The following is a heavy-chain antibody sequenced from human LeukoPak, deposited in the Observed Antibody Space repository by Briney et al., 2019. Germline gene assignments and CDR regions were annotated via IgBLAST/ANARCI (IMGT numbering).Heavy chain of an antibody. V-gene: IGHV4-34*01. D-gene: IGHD3-10*01. J-gene: IGHJ3*02. CDR3: AKDEEGSGSSGYGAFDI. Sequence: PSETLSLTCAVYGGSFSGYYWSWIRQPPGKGLEWIGEINHSGSTNYNPSLKSRVTISVDTSKNQFSLKLSSVTAADTAVYYCAKDEEGSGSSGYGAFDIWGQGTMVTVSS. CDR1: GGSFSGYY. CDR2: INHSGST.